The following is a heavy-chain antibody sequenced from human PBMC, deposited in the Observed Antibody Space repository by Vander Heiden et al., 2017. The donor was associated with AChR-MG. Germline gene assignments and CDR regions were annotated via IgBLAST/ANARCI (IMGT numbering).Heavy chain of an antibody. V-gene: IGHV3-15*01. CDR2: IKRSIDGEAT. D-gene: IGHD3-16*01. CDR3: TTLTMLALHPEF. J-gene: IGHJ4*02. CDR1: GFLFPNAW. Sequence: EVQVVESGGGLVRPGGSMTLPCDVSGFLFPNAWMNWVRQVPGKGLEWVGRIKRSIDGEATDYAAFVEGRFSISRDDSRSTLYLQMNSLKTEDTGVYYCTTLTMLALHPEFWGRGIVVAVSA.